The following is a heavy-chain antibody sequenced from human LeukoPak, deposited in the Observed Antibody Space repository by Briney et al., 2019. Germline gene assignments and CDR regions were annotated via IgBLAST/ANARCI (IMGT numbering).Heavy chain of an antibody. J-gene: IGHJ6*03. V-gene: IGHV4-4*07. Sequence: PSETLSLTCTVSGGSISSYYWSWIRQPAGKGLEWIGRIYTSGSTNYNPSLKSRVTMSVDTSKNQFSLKLSSVTAADTAVYYCARDMAEQWPPYYYYYYMDVWGKGTTVTVSS. D-gene: IGHD6-19*01. CDR3: ARDMAEQWPPYYYYYYMDV. CDR2: IYTSGST. CDR1: GGSISSYY.